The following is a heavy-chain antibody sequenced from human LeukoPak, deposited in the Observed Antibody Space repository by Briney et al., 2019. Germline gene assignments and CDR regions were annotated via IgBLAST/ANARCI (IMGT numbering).Heavy chain of an antibody. V-gene: IGHV1-69*04. D-gene: IGHD1-26*01. CDR1: GGTFSSYA. CDR3: AGARFSGSYSFDY. Sequence: ASVKVSCKASGGTFSSYAISWVRQAPGQGLEWMGRIIPIFGIANYAQKFQGRVTITADKSTSTAYMELSSLRSEDTAVYYCAGARFSGSYSFDYWGKGTLVTVSS. CDR2: IIPIFGIA. J-gene: IGHJ4*02.